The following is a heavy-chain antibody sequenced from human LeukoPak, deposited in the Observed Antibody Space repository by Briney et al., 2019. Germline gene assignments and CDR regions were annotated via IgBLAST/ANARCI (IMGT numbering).Heavy chain of an antibody. CDR3: ARDLGPYSGSYSHASDI. CDR2: IYYSGST. V-gene: IGHV4-59*01. Sequence: PSETLSLTCTVSGGSISSYYWSWIRQPPGNGLEWIGYIYYSGSTSYSPSLKSRVTISVDTSKTQFSLKLNSVTAVDTAVYYCARDLGPYSGSYSHASDIWGQGTMVTVSS. J-gene: IGHJ3*02. D-gene: IGHD1-26*01. CDR1: GGSISSYY.